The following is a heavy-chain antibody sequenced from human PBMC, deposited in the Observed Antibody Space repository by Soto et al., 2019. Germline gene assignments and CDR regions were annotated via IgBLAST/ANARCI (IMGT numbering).Heavy chain of an antibody. V-gene: IGHV1-69*08. D-gene: IGHD4-17*01. CDR1: GGTFSSYT. CDR2: IIPILGIA. Sequence: QVQLVQSGAEVKKPGSSVKVSCKASGGTFSSYTISWVRQAPGQGLEWMGRIIPILGIANYAQKFQGRVTITADKSTITAYMELSSLRSEDTAVYYCARDYGGNSRLWFDPWGQGTLVTVSS. CDR3: ARDYGGNSRLWFDP. J-gene: IGHJ5*02.